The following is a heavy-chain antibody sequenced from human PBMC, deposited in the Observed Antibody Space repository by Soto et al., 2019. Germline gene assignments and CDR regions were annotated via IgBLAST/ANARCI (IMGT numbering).Heavy chain of an antibody. CDR1: GYTFTSYG. J-gene: IGHJ5*02. V-gene: IGHV1-18*04. CDR3: AREGGDYVRNWFDP. D-gene: IGHD4-17*01. CDR2: ISAYFGNT. Sequence: ASVKVSCKASGYTFTSYGISWVRQAPGQGLEWMGWISAYFGNTNYAQKFQGRVTMTTDTSTSTAYMELSSLRSEDTAVYYCAREGGDYVRNWFDPWGQGTLVTVSS.